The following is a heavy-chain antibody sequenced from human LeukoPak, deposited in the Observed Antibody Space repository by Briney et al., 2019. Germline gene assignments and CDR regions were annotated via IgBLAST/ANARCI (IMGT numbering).Heavy chain of an antibody. D-gene: IGHD6-13*01. J-gene: IGHJ4*02. CDR1: GFTFSNAW. V-gene: IGHV3-15*01. CDR2: IKSKTDGGTT. Sequence: GGSLRLSCAASGFTFSNAWMSWVRQAPGKGLEWVGRIKSKTDGGTTDYAAPVKGRFTISRDDSKNTLYLQMNSPKTEDTAVYYCTTGPDPYSSSWYRRNYWGQGTLVTVSS. CDR3: TTGPDPYSSSWYRRNY.